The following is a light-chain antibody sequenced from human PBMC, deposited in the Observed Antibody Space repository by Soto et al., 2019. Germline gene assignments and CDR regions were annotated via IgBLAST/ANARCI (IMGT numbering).Light chain of an antibody. J-gene: IGKJ4*01. CDR3: QTYNSAPLT. Sequence: DIQMTQSPSSLSASLGDRVTITCRAGQGIGVYLAWFQQKPGNVPRLLIYAASTLQSGVPSRFSGSGSGTDFTLTISSLQPEDVATYYCQTYNSAPLTFGGGTKVEIK. CDR2: AAS. V-gene: IGKV1-27*01. CDR1: QGIGVY.